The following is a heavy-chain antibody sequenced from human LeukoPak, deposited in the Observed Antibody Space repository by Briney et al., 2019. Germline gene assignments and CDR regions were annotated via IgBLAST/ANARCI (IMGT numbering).Heavy chain of an antibody. Sequence: LETLSLTCTVSGVSVSGYYWSWIRQPPGKGLEWIGYIYYSGSTNYNPSLKSRVTISVDTSKNQFSLKLSSVTAADTAVYYCARLHGYSYGYVDYWGQGTLVTVSS. CDR1: GVSVSGYY. CDR2: IYYSGST. D-gene: IGHD5-18*01. V-gene: IGHV4-59*08. J-gene: IGHJ4*02. CDR3: ARLHGYSYGYVDY.